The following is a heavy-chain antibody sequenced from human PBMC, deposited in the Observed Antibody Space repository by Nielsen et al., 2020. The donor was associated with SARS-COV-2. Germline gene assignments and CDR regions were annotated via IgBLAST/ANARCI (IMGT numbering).Heavy chain of an antibody. CDR1: GYTFTSYD. CDR2: MNPNSGNT. D-gene: IGHD4-17*01. CDR3: AGGVHLPDYGDYLYYYYGMDV. J-gene: IGHJ6*02. V-gene: IGHV1-8*01. Sequence: ASVKVSCKASGYTFTSYDINWVRQATGQGLEWMGWMNPNSGNTGYAQKFQGRVTMTRNTSISTAYMELSSLRSEDTAVYYCAGGVHLPDYGDYLYYYYGMDVWGQGTTVTVSS.